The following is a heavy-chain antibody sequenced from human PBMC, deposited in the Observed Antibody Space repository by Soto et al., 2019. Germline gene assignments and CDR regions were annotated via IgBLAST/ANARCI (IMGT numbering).Heavy chain of an antibody. CDR1: GFTFSNYD. CDR3: AYPPPKYFSAMSIVP. D-gene: IGHD2-15*01. J-gene: IGHJ4*03. V-gene: IGHV3-23*01. Sequence: GGSLRLSCAASGFTFSNYDMTWVRQAPGKGLEWVSTVSGSGGTTYYADSVKARFTISRDNSKNTVHLQMDSLKAEDTAVYHCAYPPPKYFSAMSIVPWGQGTMVTVSS. CDR2: VSGSGGTT.